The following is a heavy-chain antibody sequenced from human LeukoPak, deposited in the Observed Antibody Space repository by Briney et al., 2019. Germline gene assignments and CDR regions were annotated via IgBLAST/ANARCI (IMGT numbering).Heavy chain of an antibody. CDR2: IYYSGST. CDR3: ARHGYYDSSGYYIWHFDY. Sequence: SETLSLTCTVSGGSISSGGYYWSWIRQHPGKGLEWIGYIYYSGSTNYNPSLKSRVTISVDTSENQFSLKLSSVTAADTAVYYCARHGYYDSSGYYIWHFDYWGQGTLVTVSS. D-gene: IGHD3-22*01. CDR1: GGSISSGGYY. V-gene: IGHV4-61*08. J-gene: IGHJ4*02.